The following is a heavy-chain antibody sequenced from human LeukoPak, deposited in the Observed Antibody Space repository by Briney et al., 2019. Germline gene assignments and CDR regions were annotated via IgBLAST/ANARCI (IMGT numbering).Heavy chain of an antibody. V-gene: IGHV3-11*01. Sequence: GGSLRLSCAASGFTFSDYYMSWIRQAPGKGLEWVSYISSSGSTIYYADSVKGRFTISRDNAKSSLYLQMNSLRAEDTAVYYCARVIAAADDYYYYYMDVWGKGTTVTVSS. CDR1: GFTFSDYY. CDR2: ISSSGSTI. D-gene: IGHD6-13*01. CDR3: ARVIAAADDYYYYYMDV. J-gene: IGHJ6*03.